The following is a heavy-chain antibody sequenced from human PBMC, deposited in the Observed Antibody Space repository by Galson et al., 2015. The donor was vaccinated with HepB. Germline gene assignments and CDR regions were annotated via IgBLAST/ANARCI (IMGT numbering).Heavy chain of an antibody. Sequence: SVKVSCKVSGYTLTELSMHWVRQAPGKGLEWMGGFDPEDGETIYAQKFQGRVTMTEDTSTDTAYMELSSLRSEDTAVYYCATDRNYLNAFDIWGQGTMVTVSS. J-gene: IGHJ3*02. D-gene: IGHD5-24*01. V-gene: IGHV1-24*01. CDR1: GYTLTELS. CDR3: ATDRNYLNAFDI. CDR2: FDPEDGET.